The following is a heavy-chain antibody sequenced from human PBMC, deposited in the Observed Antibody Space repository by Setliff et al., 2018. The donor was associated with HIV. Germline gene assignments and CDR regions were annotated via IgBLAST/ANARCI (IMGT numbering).Heavy chain of an antibody. Sequence: ASVKVSCKTSGYNFENYAINWVRQAPGQGLEWMGWINANSGSPTYAQNFQDRVTMTIDTSTSRAYMELRSLTSDDTAVYYCARARLQGIVTAVGPRDNCLDPWGQGTRVTVS. D-gene: IGHD1-26*01. CDR1: GYNFENYA. CDR3: ARARLQGIVTAVGPRDNCLDP. V-gene: IGHV1-18*01. J-gene: IGHJ5*02. CDR2: INANSGSP.